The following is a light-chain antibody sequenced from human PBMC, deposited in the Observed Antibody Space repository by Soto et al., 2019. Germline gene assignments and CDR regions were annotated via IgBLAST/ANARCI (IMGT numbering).Light chain of an antibody. V-gene: IGLV4-60*02. J-gene: IGLJ3*02. Sequence: QPVLTQSSSASASLGSSVKLTCTLSSGHSSYIIAWHQQQPGKAPRYLMKLEGSGSYNKGSGVPDRFSGSSSGADRYLTISNLQFEDEADYYCATCDSNTHTVFGGGTKLTVL. CDR2: LEGSGSY. CDR3: ATCDSNTHTV. CDR1: SGHSSYI.